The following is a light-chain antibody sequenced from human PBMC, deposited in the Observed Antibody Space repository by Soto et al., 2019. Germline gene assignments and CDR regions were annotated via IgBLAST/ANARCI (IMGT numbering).Light chain of an antibody. V-gene: IGKV1-5*01. Sequence: RMTQSPATVSASVGDRVTISCRASQSISSWLAWYQQKPGKAPKLLIYEASSLESGVPSRFSGTGSGTEFAFSITSLQPEDFGTYYCQQCYLGWTFGQGTKVDI. CDR2: EAS. CDR3: QQCYLGWT. CDR1: QSISSW. J-gene: IGKJ1*01.